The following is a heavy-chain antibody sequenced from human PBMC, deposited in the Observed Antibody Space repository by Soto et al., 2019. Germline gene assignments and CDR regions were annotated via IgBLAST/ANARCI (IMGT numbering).Heavy chain of an antibody. CDR1: GGSISSYY. CDR3: ARSDYGSGSYYNFLGYYYYMDV. CDR2: IYYSGST. Sequence: SETLSLTCTVSGGSISSYYWSWIRQPPGKGLEWIGYIYYSGSTNYNPSLKSRVTISVDTSKNQFSLKLSSVTAADTAVYYCARSDYGSGSYYNFLGYYYYMDVWGKGTTVTVSS. J-gene: IGHJ6*03. D-gene: IGHD3-10*01. V-gene: IGHV4-59*01.